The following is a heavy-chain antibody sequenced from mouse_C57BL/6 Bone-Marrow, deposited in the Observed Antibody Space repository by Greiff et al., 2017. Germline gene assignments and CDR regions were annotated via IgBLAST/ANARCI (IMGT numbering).Heavy chain of an antibody. J-gene: IGHJ2*01. Sequence: LFHPVSSVKLSCTASGFNIKDYYMHWVKQRTEQGLEWIGRIDPEDGETKYAPKFQGKATITADTSSNTAYLQLSSLTSEDTAVYYCARNYGSSPDYFDYWGQGTTLTVSS. CDR1: GFNIKDYY. V-gene: IGHV14-2*01. CDR2: IDPEDGET. CDR3: ARNYGSSPDYFDY. D-gene: IGHD1-1*01.